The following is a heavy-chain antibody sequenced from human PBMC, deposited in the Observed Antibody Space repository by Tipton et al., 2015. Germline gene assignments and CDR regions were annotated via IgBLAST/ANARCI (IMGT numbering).Heavy chain of an antibody. Sequence: CLRLSCAASGLTFSSYGMHWVRQASGKGLDWVAFVRHDGANKSYADSVKGRFTISRDNSRNTLFLQMSDLRAEDTALYYCAKAAPAYDSRGYYRNSADYWGQGPLVTVSS. CDR2: VRHDGANK. CDR3: AKAAPAYDSRGYYRNSADY. CDR1: GLTFSSYG. D-gene: IGHD3-22*01. J-gene: IGHJ4*02. V-gene: IGHV3-30*02.